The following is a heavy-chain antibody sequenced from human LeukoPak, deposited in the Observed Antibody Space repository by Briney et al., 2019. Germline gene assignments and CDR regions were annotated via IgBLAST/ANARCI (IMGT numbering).Heavy chain of an antibody. CDR3: ASKATTVVTPYYDY. V-gene: IGHV1-18*01. CDR1: GNTFTTYA. Sequence: ASVKVSCKASGNTFTTYAMNWVRQAPGQGLEWMGWISAYNGNTNYAQKLQGRVTITADESTSTAYMELSSLRSEDTAVYYCASKATTVVTPYYDYWGQGTLVTVSS. CDR2: ISAYNGNT. D-gene: IGHD4-23*01. J-gene: IGHJ4*02.